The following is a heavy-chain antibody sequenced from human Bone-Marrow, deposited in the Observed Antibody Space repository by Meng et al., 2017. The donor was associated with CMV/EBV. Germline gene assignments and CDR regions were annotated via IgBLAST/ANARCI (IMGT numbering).Heavy chain of an antibody. J-gene: IGHJ4*02. CDR1: GFTFSSYW. Sequence: GESLKISCAASGFTFSSYWMSWVSQAPGKGLEWVANIKQDGSEKYYVDSVKGRFTISRDNAKNSLYLQMNSLRAEDTAVYYCARGQKSDYWGQGPLVPVPS. CDR3: ARGQKSDY. V-gene: IGHV3-7*04. CDR2: IKQDGSEK.